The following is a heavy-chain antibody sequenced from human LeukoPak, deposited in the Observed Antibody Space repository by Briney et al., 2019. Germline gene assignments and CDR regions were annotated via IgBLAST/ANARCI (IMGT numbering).Heavy chain of an antibody. Sequence: PGGSLRLSCAASGFTFSTYWMHWVRQAPGKGLEWVSTISGTGGTTYYVDSVRGRFTISRDNSKNMVYPQMNSLRAEDTALYYCAKESPHFDYWGQGTLVTVSS. V-gene: IGHV3-23*01. CDR3: AKESPHFDY. CDR1: GFTFSTYW. CDR2: ISGTGGTT. J-gene: IGHJ4*02.